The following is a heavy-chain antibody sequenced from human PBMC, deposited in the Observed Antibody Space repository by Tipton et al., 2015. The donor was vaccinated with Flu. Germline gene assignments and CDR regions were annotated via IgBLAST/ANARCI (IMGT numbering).Heavy chain of an antibody. D-gene: IGHD2-2*01. Sequence: TLSLTCTVSGGSISSGSYFWSWIRQPAGKGLEWIGRTYTSGTSNYNPSLKSRVTISIDTSKNQFSLELSSVTAADTAVYYCARSRPYCSSTTCYGVNWFDPWGQGTQVTVSS. CDR2: TYTSGTS. V-gene: IGHV4-61*02. CDR1: GGSISSGSYF. CDR3: ARSRPYCSSTTCYGVNWFDP. J-gene: IGHJ5*02.